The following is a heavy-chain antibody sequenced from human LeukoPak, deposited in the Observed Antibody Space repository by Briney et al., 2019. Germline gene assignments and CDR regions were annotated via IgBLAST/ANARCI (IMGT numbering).Heavy chain of an antibody. J-gene: IGHJ4*02. D-gene: IGHD1-26*01. CDR1: GFSFSSYA. CDR3: AKGWEVFRNYFDY. Sequence: GGSLRLSCAASGFSFSSYAMSWVRQAPGKGLEWVSGISGSGDSTHYAGSVKGRFTISRDNSKNTLYLQMGSLRAEDTAIYYCAKGWEVFRNYFDYWGQGTLVTVSS. V-gene: IGHV3-23*01. CDR2: ISGSGDST.